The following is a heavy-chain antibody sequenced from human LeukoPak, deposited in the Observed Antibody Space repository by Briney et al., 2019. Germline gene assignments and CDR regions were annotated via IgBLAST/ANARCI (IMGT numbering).Heavy chain of an antibody. Sequence: SQTLSLTCAISGDSVCSNNAAWNWIRQSPSRGLEWLGRTYFRSKWYNDYAVSVKSRISINADTSKNQFSLQLNSVTPEDTAVYYCAKGWGFDCWGQGTLVTVSS. V-gene: IGHV6-1*01. D-gene: IGHD7-27*01. J-gene: IGHJ4*02. CDR3: AKGWGFDC. CDR2: TYFRSKWYN. CDR1: GDSVCSNNAA.